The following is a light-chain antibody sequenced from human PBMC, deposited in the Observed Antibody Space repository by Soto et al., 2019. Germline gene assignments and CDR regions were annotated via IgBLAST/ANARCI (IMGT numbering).Light chain of an antibody. CDR3: SSYTSSNTRYV. Sequence: QSALTQPASVSGSPGQSITISCTGTSSDIGGYDYVSWYQQHPGKAPKLMIYEVSNRPSGVSNRFSGSKSGNTASLTISGLQAEDEAEYYCSSYTSSNTRYVFGTGTKVTVL. CDR2: EVS. V-gene: IGLV2-14*01. CDR1: SSDIGGYDY. J-gene: IGLJ1*01.